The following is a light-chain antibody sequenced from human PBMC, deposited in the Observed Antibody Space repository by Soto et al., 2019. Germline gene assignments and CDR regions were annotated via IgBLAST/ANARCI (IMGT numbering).Light chain of an antibody. CDR2: ATS. CDR3: QHYGSSPT. CDR1: QSVDRTY. J-gene: IGKJ1*01. Sequence: EIVLTQSPGTRSLSPGERATLSCRASQSVDRTYLAWYQQKPDQSPRLLIYATSSRATGIPDRFSVSGSGTDFTLTIRRMEPEDFAVDYCQHYGSSPTFGQGTKVDIK. V-gene: IGKV3-20*01.